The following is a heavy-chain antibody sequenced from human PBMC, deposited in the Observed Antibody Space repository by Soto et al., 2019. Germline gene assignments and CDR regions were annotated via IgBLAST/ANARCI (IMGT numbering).Heavy chain of an antibody. CDR1: GFPFSSYG. V-gene: IGHV3-30*03. Sequence: QVQLVESGGGVVQPGRSLRLSCAASGFPFSSYGMHWVREAPGKGLEWVAVISYDGSNKYYADSVKGRFTISRDNSASTLYVKMNSLRPEDTALYYCVGGQYYFDYRGQGALVTVSP. J-gene: IGHJ4*02. CDR3: VGGQYYFDY. CDR2: ISYDGSNK. D-gene: IGHD3-10*01.